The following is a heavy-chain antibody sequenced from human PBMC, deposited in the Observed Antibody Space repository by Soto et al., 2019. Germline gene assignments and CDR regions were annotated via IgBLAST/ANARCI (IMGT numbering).Heavy chain of an antibody. CDR2: INHSGST. Sequence: TSETLSLTCAVYGGSFSGYYWSWIRQPPGKGLEWIGEINHSGSTNYNPSLKSRVTISVDTSKNQFSLKLSSVTAADTAVYYCARVSPGRHYDFWSGYYTPNWFDPWGQGTLVTVSS. CDR1: GGSFSGYY. CDR3: ARVSPGRHYDFWSGYYTPNWFDP. V-gene: IGHV4-34*01. J-gene: IGHJ5*02. D-gene: IGHD3-3*01.